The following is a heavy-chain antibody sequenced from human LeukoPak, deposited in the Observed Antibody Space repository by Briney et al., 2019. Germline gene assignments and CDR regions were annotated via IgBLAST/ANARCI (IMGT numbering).Heavy chain of an antibody. CDR3: ARDGDYYMRSWFDP. D-gene: IGHD4-17*01. CDR2: INPNSGGT. V-gene: IGHV1-2*02. Sequence: ASVKVSCKASGYTFTGYYMHWVRQAPGQGLEWMGWINPNSGGTIYAQKFQGRVTMTRDTSISIAYMELSRLRSDDTAVYYCARDGDYYMRSWFDPWGQGTLVTVSS. J-gene: IGHJ5*02. CDR1: GYTFTGYY.